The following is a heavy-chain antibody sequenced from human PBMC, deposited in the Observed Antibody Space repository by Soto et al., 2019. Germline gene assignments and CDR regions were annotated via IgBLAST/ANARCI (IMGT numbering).Heavy chain of an antibody. Sequence: QVQLVQSGAEVKKPGASVKVSCKASGYTFTSYAMHWVRQAPGQRLEWMGWINAGNGDTKYSQKFQGRVTITRDTSASTAYMELSSLRSEDTAVYYCARVSSSSSLKRIDFDYWGQGTLVTVSS. CDR2: INAGNGDT. CDR1: GYTFTSYA. V-gene: IGHV1-3*01. J-gene: IGHJ4*02. CDR3: ARVSSSSSLKRIDFDY. D-gene: IGHD6-13*01.